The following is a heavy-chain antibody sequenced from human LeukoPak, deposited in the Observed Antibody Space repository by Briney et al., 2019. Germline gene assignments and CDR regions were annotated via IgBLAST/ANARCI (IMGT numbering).Heavy chain of an antibody. V-gene: IGHV1-18*01. CDR3: ARKYYYDSELDY. D-gene: IGHD3-22*01. CDR1: GYTFTSYG. J-gene: IGHJ4*02. CDR2: ISAYNGNT. Sequence: AASVKVSCKASGYTFTSYGISWVRQAPGQGLEWMGWISAYNGNTNYAQKLQGRVTMTTDTSTSTAYMGLRSLRSDDTAVYYCARKYYYDSELDYWGQGTLVTVSS.